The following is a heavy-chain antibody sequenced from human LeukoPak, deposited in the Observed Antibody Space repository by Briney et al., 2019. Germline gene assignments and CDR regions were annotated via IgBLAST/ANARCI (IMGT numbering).Heavy chain of an antibody. J-gene: IGHJ4*02. CDR1: GYTFISYG. D-gene: IGHD1-26*01. V-gene: IGHV1-18*01. Sequence: ASVKVSCKASGYTFISYGISWVRQAPGQGLGWMGWISAYNGNTNYAQRLQGRVTMTTDTSTSTAYMELRSLRSDDTAVYYCARDDGSYSSSDYWGQGTLVTVSS. CDR2: ISAYNGNT. CDR3: ARDDGSYSSSDY.